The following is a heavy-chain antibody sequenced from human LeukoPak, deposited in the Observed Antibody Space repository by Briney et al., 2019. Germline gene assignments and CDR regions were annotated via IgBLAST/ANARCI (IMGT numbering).Heavy chain of an antibody. Sequence: ASVKVSCKASGGTFSSYAISWVRQAPGQGLEWMGGINPIFGTANYAQKFQGRVTITADESTSTAYMELGSLRSEDTAVYYCARQRYSGSPSYYYYYYMDVWGKGTTVTVSS. CDR2: INPIFGTA. J-gene: IGHJ6*03. V-gene: IGHV1-69*13. CDR1: GGTFSSYA. D-gene: IGHD1-26*01. CDR3: ARQRYSGSPSYYYYYYMDV.